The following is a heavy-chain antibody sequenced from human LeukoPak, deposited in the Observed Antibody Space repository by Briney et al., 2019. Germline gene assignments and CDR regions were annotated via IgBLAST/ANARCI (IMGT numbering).Heavy chain of an antibody. V-gene: IGHV1-69*05. CDR3: ARSLAPMIVVAQEAFDI. J-gene: IGHJ3*02. CDR1: GCTFSSHV. Sequence: SVKVSCKASGCTFSSHVISWVRRAPGQGLEWMGGSIPIFGTANYAQKFQGRVTITTDESTSTAYMELSSLRSEDTAVYYCARSLAPMIVVAQEAFDIWGQGTMVTVSS. D-gene: IGHD3-22*01. CDR2: SIPIFGTA.